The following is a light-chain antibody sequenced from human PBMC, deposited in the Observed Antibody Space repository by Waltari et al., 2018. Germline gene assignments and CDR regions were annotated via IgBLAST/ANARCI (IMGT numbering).Light chain of an antibody. J-gene: IGKJ3*01. CDR2: AAS. Sequence: AIRITQSPSSLSASTGDRVNITCRASQGISSYLAWYQQKPGKAPKLLIYAASTLQSGVPSRFSGSGSGTDFTLTISCLQSEDFATYYCQQYYSYPPTFGPGTKVDIK. V-gene: IGKV1-8*01. CDR1: QGISSY. CDR3: QQYYSYPPT.